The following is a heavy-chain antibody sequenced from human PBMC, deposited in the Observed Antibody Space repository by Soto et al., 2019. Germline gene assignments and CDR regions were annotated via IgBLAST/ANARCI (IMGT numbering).Heavy chain of an antibody. D-gene: IGHD2-2*01. CDR2: IYYSGST. V-gene: IGHV4-39*01. CDR3: ASRVVPAAMLYFDY. J-gene: IGHJ4*02. CDR1: GGSISSSSYY. Sequence: PSETLSLTCTVSGGSISSSSYYWGWIRQPPGKGLEWIGSIYYSGSTYYNPSLKSRVTISVDTSKNQFSLKLSSVTAADTAVYYCASRVVPAAMLYFDYWGQGTLVTVSS.